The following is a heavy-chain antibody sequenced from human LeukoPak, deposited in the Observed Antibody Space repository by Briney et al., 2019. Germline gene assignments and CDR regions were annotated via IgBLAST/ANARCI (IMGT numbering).Heavy chain of an antibody. CDR3: ARISWSRGGFPYNFAY. V-gene: IGHV4-39*07. J-gene: IGHJ4*02. CDR2: IYYSGST. CDR1: GGSISSSSYY. Sequence: PSETLSLTCTVSGGSISSSSYYWGWIRQPPGKGLEWIGSIYYSGSTYYNPSLKSRVTISVDTSKNQFSLKLRSVTAADTAVYYCARISWSRGGFPYNFAYWGQGTLVTVSS. D-gene: IGHD4-23*01.